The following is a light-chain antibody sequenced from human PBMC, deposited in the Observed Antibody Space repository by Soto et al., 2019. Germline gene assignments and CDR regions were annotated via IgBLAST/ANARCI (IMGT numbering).Light chain of an antibody. V-gene: IGKV1-39*01. CDR1: QSISSY. CDR2: AAS. J-gene: IGKJ5*01. CDR3: QQSYSTPIT. Sequence: DIQMTQYPSSLSASVGDRGTITCRASQSISSYLNWYQQKPVKAPKLLIYAASSLQSGVPSRFSGSGSGTDFTLTISSLQPEAFATYYCQQSYSTPITLGQGTRMEIK.